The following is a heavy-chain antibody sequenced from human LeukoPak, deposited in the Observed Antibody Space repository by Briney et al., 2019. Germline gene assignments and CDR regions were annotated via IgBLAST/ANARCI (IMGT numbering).Heavy chain of an antibody. CDR2: ISSSSSYI. CDR3: ARDCSSGWYHFGHYYYYYMDV. V-gene: IGHV3-21*01. CDR1: GFTFSSYS. D-gene: IGHD6-19*01. J-gene: IGHJ6*03. Sequence: PGGSLRLSCAASGFTFSSYSMNWVRQAPGEGLEWVSSISSSSSYIYYADSAKGRFTISRDNAKNSLYLQMNSLRAEDTAVYYCARDCSSGWYHFGHYYYYYMDVWGKGTTVTVSS.